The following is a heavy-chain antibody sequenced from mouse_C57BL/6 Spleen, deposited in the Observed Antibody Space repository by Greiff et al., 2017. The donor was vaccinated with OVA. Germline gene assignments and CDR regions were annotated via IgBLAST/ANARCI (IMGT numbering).Heavy chain of an antibody. CDR2: IYPGDGDT. V-gene: IGHV1-80*01. J-gene: IGHJ3*01. CDR1: GYAFSSYW. D-gene: IGHD1-1*01. Sequence: QVQLQQSGAELVKPGASVKISCKASGYAFSSYWMNWVKQRPGKGLEWIGQIYPGDGDTNYNGKFKGKATLTADKSSSTAYMQLSSLTSEDSAVYFCARVGYGSPFFAYWGQGTLVTVSA. CDR3: ARVGYGSPFFAY.